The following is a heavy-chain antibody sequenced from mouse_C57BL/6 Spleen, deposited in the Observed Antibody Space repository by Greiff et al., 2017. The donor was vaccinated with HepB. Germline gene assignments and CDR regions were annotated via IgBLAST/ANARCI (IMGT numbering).Heavy chain of an antibody. J-gene: IGHJ2*01. CDR2: IYPGDGDT. CDR3: ARLADYYGSRYFDY. CDR1: GYAFSSYW. Sequence: QVQLQQSGAELVKPGASVKISCKASGYAFSSYWMNWVKQRPGKGLEWIGQIYPGDGDTNYNGKFKGKATLTADKSSSTAYMQLSSLTSEDSAVYFCARLADYYGSRYFDYWGQGTTLTVSS. D-gene: IGHD1-1*01. V-gene: IGHV1-80*01.